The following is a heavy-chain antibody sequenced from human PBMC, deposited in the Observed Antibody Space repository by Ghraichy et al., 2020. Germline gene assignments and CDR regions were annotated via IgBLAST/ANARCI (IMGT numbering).Heavy chain of an antibody. V-gene: IGHV3-23*01. CDR3: SKADSGGESAWEKYYFDY. D-gene: IGHD2-15*01. CDR1: GFTFSSYA. Sequence: GALRLSCAASGFTFSSYAMSWVRQAPGKGLEWVSTISGSGDNTYYADSVKGRFAISRDNSRNTLYLQMNSLRAEDTALFYCSKADSGGESAWEKYYFDYWGQGTLVTVSS. CDR2: ISGSGDNT. J-gene: IGHJ4*02.